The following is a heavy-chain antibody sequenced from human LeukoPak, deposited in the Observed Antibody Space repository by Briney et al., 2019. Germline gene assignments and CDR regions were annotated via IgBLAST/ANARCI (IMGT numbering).Heavy chain of an antibody. CDR2: FDPEDGET. D-gene: IGHD2/OR15-2a*01. V-gene: IGHV1-24*01. J-gene: IGHJ5*02. CDR1: GGTFSSYA. CDR3: ATDLLGPFDP. Sequence: ASVKVSCKASGGTFSSYAISWVRQAPGKGLEWMGGFDPEDGETIYAQKFQGRVTMTEDTSTDTAYMELSSLRSEDTAVYYCATDLLGPFDPWGQGTLVTVSS.